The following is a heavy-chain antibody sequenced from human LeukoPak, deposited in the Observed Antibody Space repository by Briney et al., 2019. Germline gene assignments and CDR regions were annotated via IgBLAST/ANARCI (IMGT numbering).Heavy chain of an antibody. Sequence: ASVKVSCKASGYTFTGYYMHWVRQAPGQGLEWMGWINPNSGGTNYAQKFQGRVTMTRDTSISTAYMELSRLRSDDTAVYYCAKGEGIVVVPAASYYWGQGTLVTVSS. J-gene: IGHJ4*02. D-gene: IGHD2-2*01. CDR2: INPNSGGT. CDR3: AKGEGIVVVPAASYY. CDR1: GYTFTGYY. V-gene: IGHV1-2*02.